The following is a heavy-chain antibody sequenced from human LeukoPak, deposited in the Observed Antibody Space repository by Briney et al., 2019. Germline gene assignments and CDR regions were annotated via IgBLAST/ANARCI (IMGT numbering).Heavy chain of an antibody. CDR3: ATGSGTYSPDY. CDR1: GYTFTGQY. D-gene: IGHD3-10*01. J-gene: IGHJ4*02. Sequence: AAVKVSCKASGYTFTGQYLHWVRLAPGQGPGWMGWINPNSDGTNYAQKFQGRVTMTRDTSSSTAYMELSGLRSDDAAVYYCATGSGTYSPDYWGQGTLVTVSS. V-gene: IGHV1-2*02. CDR2: INPNSDGT.